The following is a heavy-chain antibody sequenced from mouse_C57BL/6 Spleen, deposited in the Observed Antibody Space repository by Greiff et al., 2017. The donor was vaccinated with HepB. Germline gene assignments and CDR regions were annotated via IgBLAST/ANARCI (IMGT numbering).Heavy chain of an antibody. CDR1: GYTFTSYW. Sequence: VQLQQPGAELVKPGASVKLSCKASGYTFTSYWMHWVKQRPGQGLEWIGMIHPNSGSTNYNEKFKSKATLTVDKSSSTAYMQLSSLTSEDSAVYYCASSYYYGSSSGAMDYWGQGTSVTVSS. CDR2: IHPNSGST. CDR3: ASSYYYGSSSGAMDY. V-gene: IGHV1-64*01. D-gene: IGHD1-1*01. J-gene: IGHJ4*01.